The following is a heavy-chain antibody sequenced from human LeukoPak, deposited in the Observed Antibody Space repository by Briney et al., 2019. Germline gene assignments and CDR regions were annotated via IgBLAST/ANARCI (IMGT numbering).Heavy chain of an antibody. CDR2: ISHSGTT. CDR1: GYSISSGYY. J-gene: IGHJ3*02. Sequence: SETLSLTCAVSGYSISSGYYWGWIRQPPGKGLEWIITISHSGTTYYNPSLKGRVTISVDTSKNQFSLKLRSVTTADTAVYYCARQAYYDFWSGHYSRGVEDAFDIWGQETMVSVSS. CDR3: ARQAYYDFWSGHYSRGVEDAFDI. D-gene: IGHD3-3*01. V-gene: IGHV4-38-2*01.